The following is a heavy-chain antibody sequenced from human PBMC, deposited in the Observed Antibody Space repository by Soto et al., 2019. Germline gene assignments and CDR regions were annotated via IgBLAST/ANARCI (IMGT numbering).Heavy chain of an antibody. D-gene: IGHD1-26*01. CDR3: ARAPPRGSYDR. J-gene: IGHJ5*02. CDR1: GGPFNDYP. Sequence: SVKVSCKASGGPFNDYPINWVRQAPGQGLEWMGGITPIFGEADYAQKFQDRVTITADESRDTAYMELRSLRSEDTGVYYCARAPPRGSYDRWGQGTLVTVSS. V-gene: IGHV1-69*13. CDR2: ITPIFGEA.